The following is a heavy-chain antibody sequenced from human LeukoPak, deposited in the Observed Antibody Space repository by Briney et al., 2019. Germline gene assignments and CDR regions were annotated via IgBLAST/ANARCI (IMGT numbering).Heavy chain of an antibody. D-gene: IGHD6-19*01. V-gene: IGHV6-1*01. CDR2: TYYRSKWYN. CDR1: GDSVSSNSAA. Sequence: SQTLSLTCAISGDSVSSNSAAWNWIRQSPSRGLEWLGRTYYRSKWYNDYAVSVKSRITTNPDTSKNQFSLQLNSVTPEDTAVYYCAREEQWLVQDYYYGMDVWGQGTTVTVSS. J-gene: IGHJ6*02. CDR3: AREEQWLVQDYYYGMDV.